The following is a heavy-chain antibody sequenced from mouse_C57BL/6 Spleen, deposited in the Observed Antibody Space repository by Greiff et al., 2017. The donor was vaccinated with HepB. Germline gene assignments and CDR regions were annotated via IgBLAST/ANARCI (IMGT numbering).Heavy chain of an antibody. CDR2: INPGSGGT. J-gene: IGHJ1*03. V-gene: IGHV1-54*01. CDR3: ARGGTVWYFDV. CDR1: GYAFTNYL. Sequence: VQVVESGAELVRPGTSVKVSCKASGYAFTNYLIEWVKQSPGQGLEWIGVINPGSGGTNYNEKFKGKATLTADKSSSTAYMQLSSLTSEDSAVYFCARGGTVWYFDVWGTGTTVTVSS. D-gene: IGHD1-1*01.